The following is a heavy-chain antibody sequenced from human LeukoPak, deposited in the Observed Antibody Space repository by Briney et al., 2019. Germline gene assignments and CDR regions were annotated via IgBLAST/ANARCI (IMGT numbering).Heavy chain of an antibody. CDR3: AKGWYSSSSWYAY. CDR1: GFTFSDYA. Sequence: GGSLRLSCAASGFTFSDYAMSWVRQAPGKGLEWVSAISGSGGSTYYADSVKGRFTISRDNSKNTLYLQMNSLRAEDTAVYYCAKGWYSSSSWYAYWGQGTLVTVSS. J-gene: IGHJ4*02. D-gene: IGHD6-6*01. CDR2: ISGSGGST. V-gene: IGHV3-23*01.